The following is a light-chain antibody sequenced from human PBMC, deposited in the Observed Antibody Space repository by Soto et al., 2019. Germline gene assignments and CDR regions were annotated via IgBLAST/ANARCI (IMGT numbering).Light chain of an antibody. Sequence: EILMTRSPATLSVSPREKATLSCRASQRIISNLAWYQQKPGHAPRLLIYGASTRATGIPERFSGSGSGTEFTLTISSLQSEDFAVYCCQQYNNWPPAYTFGQGTKVDIK. J-gene: IGKJ2*01. CDR1: QRIISN. V-gene: IGKV3-15*01. CDR3: QQYNNWPPAYT. CDR2: GAS.